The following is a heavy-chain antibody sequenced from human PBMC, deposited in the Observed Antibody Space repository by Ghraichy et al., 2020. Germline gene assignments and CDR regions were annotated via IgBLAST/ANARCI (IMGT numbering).Heavy chain of an antibody. Sequence: ASVKVSCKASGYTFTGYYMHWVRQAPGQGLEWMGWINPNSGGTNYAQKFQGWVTMTRDTSISTAYMELSRLRSDDTAVYYCARGYCGGDCYLEHYYFDYWCQGTLVTVSS. CDR1: GYTFTGYY. CDR2: INPNSGGT. J-gene: IGHJ4*02. CDR3: ARGYCGGDCYLEHYYFDY. V-gene: IGHV1-2*04. D-gene: IGHD2-21*02.